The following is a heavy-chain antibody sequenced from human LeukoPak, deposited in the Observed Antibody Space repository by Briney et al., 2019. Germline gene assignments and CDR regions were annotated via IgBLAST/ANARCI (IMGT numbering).Heavy chain of an antibody. CDR1: GGSVSSGSYF. CDR3: ARDRVYYFDY. CDR2: MYYSGST. V-gene: IGHV4-61*01. J-gene: IGHJ4*02. Sequence: SEALSLTCTVSGGSVSSGSYFWSWIRQPPGKGLEWIGYMYYSGSTKYNPSLKSRVTISVDTSKNQFSLKLTSVTAADTAVYYCARDRVYYFDYWGQGTLVTVSS.